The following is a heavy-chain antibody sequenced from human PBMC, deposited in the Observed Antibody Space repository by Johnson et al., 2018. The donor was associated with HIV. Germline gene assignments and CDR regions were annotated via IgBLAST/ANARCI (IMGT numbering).Heavy chain of an antibody. D-gene: IGHD6-13*01. CDR2: ISWHGGIT. Sequence: VQLVESGGGVVRPGGSLRLSCAASGFTFHDYGMTWVRQAPGTGLAWVSGISWHGGITGSSDSVQVRLTISRDNSKNILYLQMNSRRAEDTAVYYCARGVPIAAAGHDAFDIWGQGTMGTVSS. J-gene: IGHJ3*02. V-gene: IGHV3-20*04. CDR3: ARGVPIAAAGHDAFDI. CDR1: GFTFHDYG.